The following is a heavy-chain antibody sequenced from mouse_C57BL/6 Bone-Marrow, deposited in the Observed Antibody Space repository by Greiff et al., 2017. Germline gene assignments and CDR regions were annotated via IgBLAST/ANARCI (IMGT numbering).Heavy chain of an antibody. J-gene: IGHJ4*01. CDR3: ARGGLGRDYYAMDY. V-gene: IGHV1-55*01. CDR2: IYPGSGST. D-gene: IGHD4-1*01. CDR1: GYTFTSYW. Sequence: VQLQQPGAELVKPGASVKMSCKASGYTFTSYWITWVKQRPGQGLEWIGDIYPGSGSTNYNEKFKSKATLTVDTSSSTAYMQLSSLTSEDSAVYYCARGGLGRDYYAMDYWGQGTSVTVSS.